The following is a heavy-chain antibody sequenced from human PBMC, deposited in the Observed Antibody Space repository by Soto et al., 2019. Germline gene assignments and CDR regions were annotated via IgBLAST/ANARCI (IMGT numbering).Heavy chain of an antibody. CDR2: INPSGGST. V-gene: IGHV1-46*01. Sequence: QVQLVQSGAEVKKPGASVKVSCKASGYTFTSYYMHWVRQAPGQGLEWMGIINPSGGSTSYAQKFQGRVTMTRDTSTSTVYMELSSLRSEDTAVYYCAREMATIETQGMAFDYWGQGTLVTVSS. D-gene: IGHD5-12*01. CDR1: GYTFTSYY. J-gene: IGHJ4*02. CDR3: AREMATIETQGMAFDY.